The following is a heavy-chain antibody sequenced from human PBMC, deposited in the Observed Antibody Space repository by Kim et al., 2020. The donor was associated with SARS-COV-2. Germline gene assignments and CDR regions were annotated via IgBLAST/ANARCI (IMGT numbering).Heavy chain of an antibody. D-gene: IGHD3-10*01. CDR1: GGSISSYY. J-gene: IGHJ5*02. V-gene: IGHV4-59*01. Sequence: SETLSLTCTVSGGSISSYYWSWIRQPPGKGLEWIGYIYYSGSTNYNPSLKSRVTISVDTSKNQFSLKLSSVTAADTAVYYCARFMVRGVLEFDPWGQGTLVTVSS. CDR2: IYYSGST. CDR3: ARFMVRGVLEFDP.